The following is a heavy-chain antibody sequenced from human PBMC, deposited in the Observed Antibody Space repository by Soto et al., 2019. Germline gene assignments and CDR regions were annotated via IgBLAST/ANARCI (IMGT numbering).Heavy chain of an antibody. J-gene: IGHJ2*01. D-gene: IGHD2-8*01. Sequence: SLRLSCSAAEFILSDHYMDWFRQAPGKGLEWIVRTRNKANGYTTEYAASVKGRFTISRDDSKNSVDLQMNSLKADDTAVYYCVRNNGLNRYFDLWGRGTLVTVSS. CDR2: TRNKANGYTT. CDR3: VRNNGLNRYFDL. V-gene: IGHV3-72*01. CDR1: EFILSDHY.